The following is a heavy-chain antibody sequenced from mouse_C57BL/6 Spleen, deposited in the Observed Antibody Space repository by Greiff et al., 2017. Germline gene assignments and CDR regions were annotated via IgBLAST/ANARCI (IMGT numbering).Heavy chain of an antibody. CDR3: ARGIHYYGSSLDV. Sequence: EVQLQESGPGLVKPSQSLSLTCSVTGYSITSGYYWNWIRQFPGNKLEWMGYISYDGSNNYNPSLKNRISITRDTSKNQFFLKLNSVTTEDTATYYCARGIHYYGSSLDVWGTGTTVTVSS. J-gene: IGHJ1*03. D-gene: IGHD1-1*01. CDR1: GYSITSGYY. CDR2: ISYDGSN. V-gene: IGHV3-6*01.